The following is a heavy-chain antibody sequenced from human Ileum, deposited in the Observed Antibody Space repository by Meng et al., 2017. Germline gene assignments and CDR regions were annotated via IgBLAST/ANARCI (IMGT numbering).Heavy chain of an antibody. CDR2: ISHSGSA. V-gene: IGHV4-4*02. CDR3: ARHGGYSQDF. Sequence: LRQYAGQGRWRRAAMLASSSAVSSGSISSNTYWSWLRQPPGKGREGMGQISHSGSAYYHQSLKSRVTMSVDKSKSQFSLMLSSVTAADTAIHYCARHGGYSQDFWGQGTLVTVSS. D-gene: IGHD4-23*01. J-gene: IGHJ4*02. CDR1: SGSISSNTY.